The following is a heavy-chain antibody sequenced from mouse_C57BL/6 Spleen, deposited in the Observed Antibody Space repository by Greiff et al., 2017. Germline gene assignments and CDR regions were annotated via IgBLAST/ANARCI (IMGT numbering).Heavy chain of an antibody. CDR2: IDPSDSET. J-gene: IGHJ1*03. V-gene: IGHV1-52*01. D-gene: IGHD2-5*01. CDR3: AILYSNYGYWYFDV. Sequence: QVQLQQPGAELVRPGSSVKLSCKASGYTFTSYWMHWVKQRPIQGLEWIGNIDPSDSETHYNQKFKDKATLTVDKSSSTAYMQLSSLTSEDSAVYYCAILYSNYGYWYFDVWGTGTTVTVSS. CDR1: GYTFTSYW.